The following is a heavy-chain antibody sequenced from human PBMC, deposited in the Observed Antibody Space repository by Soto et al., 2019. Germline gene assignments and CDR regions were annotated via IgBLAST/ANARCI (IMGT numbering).Heavy chain of an antibody. V-gene: IGHV3-9*01. D-gene: IGHD5-12*01. Sequence: PGGSLRLSCAASGFTFDDYAMHWVRQAPGKGLEWVSGISWNSGSIGYADSVKGRFTISRDNAKNSLYLQMNSLRAEDTALYYCAKDIGRWLQLLYYWGQGTLVTVSS. J-gene: IGHJ4*02. CDR3: AKDIGRWLQLLYY. CDR1: GFTFDDYA. CDR2: ISWNSGSI.